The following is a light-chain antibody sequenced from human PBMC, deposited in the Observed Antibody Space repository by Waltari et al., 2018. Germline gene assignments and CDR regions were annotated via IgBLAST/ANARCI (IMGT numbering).Light chain of an antibody. CDR1: QTVSFTSANRNY. Sequence: DIVMTQSPDSLSVSLGERATITCKSSQTVSFTSANRNYSAWYRQKPGQPPEMLIYWASTRQFGVPDRFTGSGSGTNFTLTISSLQAEDVGVYYCQQYGNWYTFGQGTKLQIK. CDR2: WAS. CDR3: QQYGNWYT. J-gene: IGKJ2*01. V-gene: IGKV4-1*01.